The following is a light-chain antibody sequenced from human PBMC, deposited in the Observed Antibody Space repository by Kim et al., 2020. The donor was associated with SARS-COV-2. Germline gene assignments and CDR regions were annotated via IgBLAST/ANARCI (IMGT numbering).Light chain of an antibody. V-gene: IGLV3-19*01. CDR3: QSRDSSDKVV. J-gene: IGLJ2*01. CDR2: GKN. CDR1: SLRSYY. Sequence: VALGQTGRITCQGASLRSYYASWNQQKPGQAPVLVIYGKNNRPSGIPDRFSGSSSGNTASLTISGAQAEDEADYYCQSRDSSDKVVFGGGTQLTVL.